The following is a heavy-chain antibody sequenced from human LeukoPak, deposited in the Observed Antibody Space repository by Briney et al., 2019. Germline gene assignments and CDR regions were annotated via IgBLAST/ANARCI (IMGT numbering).Heavy chain of an antibody. V-gene: IGHV4-59*01. Sequence: SETLSLTCTVSGGSISSYHWSWIRQPPGKGLEWIGYIYYSGSTNYNPSLKSRVTISVDTSKNQFSLKLSSVTAADTAVYYCARQYCCGGSCQLDYWGQGTLVTVSS. D-gene: IGHD2-15*01. J-gene: IGHJ4*02. CDR1: GGSISSYH. CDR3: ARQYCCGGSCQLDY. CDR2: IYYSGST.